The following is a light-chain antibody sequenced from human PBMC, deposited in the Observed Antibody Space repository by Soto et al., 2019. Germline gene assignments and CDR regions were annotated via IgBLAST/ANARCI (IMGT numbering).Light chain of an antibody. CDR1: QTIRNK. J-gene: IGKJ4*01. CDR2: GAS. Sequence: IVMTQSPATVSVSPGERATLSCRASQTIRNKLAWYQQRPGQAPTLLIYGASTRATGVQASLQGRWSGAECHPHLHGLQSEDCALYWCQQYDNWPPTFGGGTKVDIK. CDR3: QQYDNWPPT. V-gene: IGKV3-15*01.